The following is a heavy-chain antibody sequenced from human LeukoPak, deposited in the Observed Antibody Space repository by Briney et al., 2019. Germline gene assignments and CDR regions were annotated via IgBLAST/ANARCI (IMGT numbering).Heavy chain of an antibody. J-gene: IGHJ4*02. D-gene: IGHD5-12*01. Sequence: PSETLSLTCAVYGGSFSGYYWSGIRQPPAKGLEWIGEINHSGSTNYKPSLNSRVTISVDTSKNQFSLKLSSVTAADTAVYYCASFGYSGGYWGQGTLVTVSS. V-gene: IGHV4-34*01. CDR1: GGSFSGYY. CDR2: INHSGST. CDR3: ASFGYSGGY.